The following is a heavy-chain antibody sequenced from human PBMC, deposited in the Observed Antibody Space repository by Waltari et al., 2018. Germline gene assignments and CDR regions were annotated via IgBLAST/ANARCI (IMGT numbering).Heavy chain of an antibody. CDR2: INAGNGNT. V-gene: IGHV1-3*01. J-gene: IGHJ3*02. CDR3: ARDLANLVQGVISGAFDI. D-gene: IGHD3-10*01. CDR1: GYTFTSYA. Sequence: QVQLVQSGAEVKKPGASVKVSCKASGYTFTSYAMHWVRQAPGQRLEWMGWINAGNGNTKYSQQFQGRVTITRDTSASTAYMELSSLRSEDTAVYYCARDLANLVQGVISGAFDIWGQGTMVTVSS.